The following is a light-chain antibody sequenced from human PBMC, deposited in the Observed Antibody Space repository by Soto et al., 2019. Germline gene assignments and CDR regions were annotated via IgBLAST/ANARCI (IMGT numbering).Light chain of an antibody. Sequence: DIQMTQSPSTLPAFVGDRVTITCRASQSISSWLAWYQQKPGKAPKLLVYQASTLESGVPLRFSGSGYRTEFTLTINSLQSDDFATYYCQQYESYSWTFGQGTKVDIK. CDR3: QQYESYSWT. CDR1: QSISSW. J-gene: IGKJ1*01. V-gene: IGKV1-5*03. CDR2: QAS.